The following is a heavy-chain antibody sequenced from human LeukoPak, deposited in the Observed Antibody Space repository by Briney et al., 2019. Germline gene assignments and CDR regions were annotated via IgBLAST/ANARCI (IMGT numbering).Heavy chain of an antibody. CDR3: ARPLCSSGTTEDDY. D-gene: IGHD6-19*01. CDR1: GYTFTGYY. J-gene: IGHJ4*02. Sequence: ASVKVSCKASGYTFTGYYMHWVRQAPGQGLEWMGWINPNSGGTNYAQKFQGRVTMTRDTSISTAYMELSRLRSDDTAVYYCARPLCSSGTTEDDYWGQGTLVTVSS. CDR2: INPNSGGT. V-gene: IGHV1-2*02.